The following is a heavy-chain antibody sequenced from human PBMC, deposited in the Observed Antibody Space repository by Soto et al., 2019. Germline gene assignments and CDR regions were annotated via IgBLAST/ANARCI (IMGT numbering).Heavy chain of an antibody. CDR2: IYYSGST. J-gene: IGHJ5*02. D-gene: IGHD4-17*01. Sequence: SETLSLTCTVSGGSISSYYWSWIRQPPGKGLEWIGYIYYSGSTNYNPSLKSRVTISVGTSKNQFSLKLSSVTAADTAVYYCAREGNHGDYYNWFDPWGQGTLVTVSS. CDR1: GGSISSYY. CDR3: AREGNHGDYYNWFDP. V-gene: IGHV4-59*01.